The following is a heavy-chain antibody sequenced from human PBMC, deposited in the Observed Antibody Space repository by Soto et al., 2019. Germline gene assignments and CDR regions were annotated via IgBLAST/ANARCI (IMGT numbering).Heavy chain of an antibody. J-gene: IGHJ4*02. V-gene: IGHV3-7*03. CDR3: ARDLRGGYNSFDY. CDR1: GFTFSDYW. Sequence: LRLSCSASGFTFSDYWMTWVRQAPGQGLEWVANINRDGDEENYVHSVKGRFTISRDNAKNSLSLHLSSLRADDTAVYYCARDLRGGYNSFDYWGQGALVTVSS. D-gene: IGHD5-12*01. CDR2: INRDGDEE.